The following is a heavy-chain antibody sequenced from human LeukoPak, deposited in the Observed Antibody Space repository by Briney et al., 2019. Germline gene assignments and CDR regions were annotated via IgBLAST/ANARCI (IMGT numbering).Heavy chain of an antibody. Sequence: GGSLRLSCAASGFTFSTYWMHWVRQAPGKGLVWVSRIRPEGTTTAYADSVKGRFTISRDNAKNTLFLQMNSLSAEDTAVYYCASRGYTYGPLDWGQGTLVSVSS. V-gene: IGHV3-74*03. CDR2: IRPEGTTT. CDR1: GFTFSTYW. J-gene: IGHJ4*02. CDR3: ASRGYTYGPLD. D-gene: IGHD5-18*01.